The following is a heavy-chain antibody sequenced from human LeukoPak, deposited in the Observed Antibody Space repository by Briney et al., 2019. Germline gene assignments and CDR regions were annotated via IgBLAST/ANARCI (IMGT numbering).Heavy chain of an antibody. D-gene: IGHD3-22*01. CDR2: IIPIFGTA. CDR1: GGTFSSYA. J-gene: IGHJ4*02. Sequence: SVKVSCKASGGTFSSYAISWVRQAPGQGLEWMGGIIPIFGTANYAQKFQGRVTITADESTSTAYMELSSLRSEDTAVYYCARGSYYDSSGYYKYYFDYWGQGTPVTVSS. CDR3: ARGSYYDSSGYYKYYFDY. V-gene: IGHV1-69*13.